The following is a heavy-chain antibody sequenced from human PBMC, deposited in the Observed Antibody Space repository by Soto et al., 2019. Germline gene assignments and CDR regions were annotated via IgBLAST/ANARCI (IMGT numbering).Heavy chain of an antibody. CDR2: IIPIFGTA. V-gene: IGHV1-69*13. D-gene: IGHD3-3*01. Sequence: SVKVSCKASGGTFSSYAVSWVRQAPGQGLEWMGGIIPIFGTANYAQKFQGRVTITADESTSTAYMELSSLRSEDTAVYYCAREGANYDFWSGPISPQYYYYGMDVWGQGTTVTVSS. CDR3: AREGANYDFWSGPISPQYYYYGMDV. J-gene: IGHJ6*02. CDR1: GGTFSSYA.